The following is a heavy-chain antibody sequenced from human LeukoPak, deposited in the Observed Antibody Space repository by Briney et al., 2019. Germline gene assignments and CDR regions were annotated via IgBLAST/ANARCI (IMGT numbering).Heavy chain of an antibody. J-gene: IGHJ4*02. CDR1: GYTFTSYY. CDR2: INPSGGST. D-gene: IGHD3-9*01. V-gene: IGHV1-46*01. CDR3: ARDGDHDILTGYYGSKATFDY. Sequence: ASVKVSCKASGYTFTSYYMHWVRQAPGQGLEWMGIINPSGGSTSYAQKFQGRVTMTRDTSTSTVYMELSSLRSEDTAVYYCARDGDHDILTGYYGSKATFDYWGQGTLVIVSS.